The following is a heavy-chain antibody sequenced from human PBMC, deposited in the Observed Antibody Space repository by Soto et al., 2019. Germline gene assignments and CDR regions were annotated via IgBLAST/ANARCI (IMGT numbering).Heavy chain of an antibody. CDR2: INAGNGNT. D-gene: IGHD6-6*01. CDR1: GYTFTSYA. CDR3: ARGGESHLVAARINSAYSDY. V-gene: IGHV1-3*01. J-gene: IGHJ4*02. Sequence: ASVKGSCKASGYTFTSYAMHWVRQAPGQRLEWMGWINAGNGNTKYSQKFQGRVTITRDTSASTAYMEPSSLRSEDTAVYYCARGGESHLVAARINSAYSDYWGQGTLVTVSS.